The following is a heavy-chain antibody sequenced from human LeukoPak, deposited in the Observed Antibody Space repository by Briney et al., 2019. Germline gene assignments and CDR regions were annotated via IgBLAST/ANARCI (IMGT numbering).Heavy chain of an antibody. CDR2: ISTSGRAT. J-gene: IGHJ4*02. CDR1: GFAFSTYA. Sequence: GGSLRLSCAASGFAFSTYAMTWVRQAPEKGLQWVSTISTSGRATYHADSVRGRFTISRDNSKSTLYLLMNNLRTEDTAVYFCAKWGGRETDSNTWYGPLDHWGRGSLATVSP. D-gene: IGHD6-13*01. CDR3: AKWGGRETDSNTWYGPLDH. V-gene: IGHV3-23*01.